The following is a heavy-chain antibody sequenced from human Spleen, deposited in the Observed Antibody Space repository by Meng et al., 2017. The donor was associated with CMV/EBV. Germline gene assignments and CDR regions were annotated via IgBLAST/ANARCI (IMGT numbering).Heavy chain of an antibody. Sequence: SVKVSCKASGVTFNNHVITWVRLAPGQGPEWVGGIIPIFGTANYAQKFQGRVTITTDESTSTAYMELSSLRSEDTAVYYCARDRTIFGVVIKRNGMDVWGQGTTVTVSS. CDR3: ARDRTIFGVVIKRNGMDV. CDR1: GVTFNNHV. J-gene: IGHJ6*02. D-gene: IGHD3-3*01. V-gene: IGHV1-69*05. CDR2: IIPIFGTA.